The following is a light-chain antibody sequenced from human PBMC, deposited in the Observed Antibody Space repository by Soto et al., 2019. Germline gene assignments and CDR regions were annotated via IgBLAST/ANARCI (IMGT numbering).Light chain of an antibody. V-gene: IGKV2-28*01. CDR3: MQALQTPRT. CDR2: LGS. Sequence: DLVMTQSPLSLPVTPGEPASISCRSSQSLLHSNGYNYLDWYLQKPGQSPQLLIYLGSNRAPGVPDRFSGSGSGTDFTLNISRVEAEDVGVYYCMQALQTPRTFGQGTKVEIK. CDR1: QSLLHSNGYNY. J-gene: IGKJ1*01.